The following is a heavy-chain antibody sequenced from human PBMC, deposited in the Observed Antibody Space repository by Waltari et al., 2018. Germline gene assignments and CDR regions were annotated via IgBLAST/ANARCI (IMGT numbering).Heavy chain of an antibody. J-gene: IGHJ3*02. Sequence: QVQLVQSGAVLKKPGSSVKVSCKVSGGSFSTPAITWVRHAPGQGRGWMGGIIPVFGTANYAHKIHDSVTISTTESMTTADMHLSSQTSDDTALYYCARGGLYGQQLLEGAFEIWGQGTKVTVSS. CDR1: GGSFSTPA. CDR2: IIPVFGTA. D-gene: IGHD6-13*01. V-gene: IGHV1-69*05. CDR3: ARGGLYGQQLLEGAFEI.